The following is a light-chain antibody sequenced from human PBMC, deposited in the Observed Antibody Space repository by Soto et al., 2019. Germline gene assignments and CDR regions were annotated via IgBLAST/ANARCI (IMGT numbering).Light chain of an antibody. J-gene: IGLJ6*01. CDR3: QSYDSSLSGDWV. CDR1: SSNIGAGYD. V-gene: IGLV1-40*01. Sequence: QSVLTQAPSVSGAPGQRVTIPCTGSSSNIGAGYDVHWYQQLPGTAPKLLIYDNNNRPSGVPDRFSGSKSGTSASLAITGLQAEDEADYYCQSYDSSLSGDWVFGSGTKVTV. CDR2: DNN.